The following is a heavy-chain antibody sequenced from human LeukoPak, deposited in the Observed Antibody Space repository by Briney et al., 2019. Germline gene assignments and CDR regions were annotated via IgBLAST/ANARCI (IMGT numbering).Heavy chain of an antibody. V-gene: IGHV3-30*04. J-gene: IGHJ6*02. CDR2: ISYDGSNK. Sequence: GGSLRLSCAASGFTFSSYAMHWVRQAPGKGLEWVAVISYDGSNKYYADSVKGRFTISRDNSKNTLYLQMNSLRAEDTAVYYCARLGRPFNWNGPYYYYGMDVWGQGTTVTVSS. D-gene: IGHD1-20*01. CDR1: GFTFSSYA. CDR3: ARLGRPFNWNGPYYYYGMDV.